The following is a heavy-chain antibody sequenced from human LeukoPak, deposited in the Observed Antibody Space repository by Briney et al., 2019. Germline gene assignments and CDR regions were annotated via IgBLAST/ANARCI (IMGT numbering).Heavy chain of an antibody. J-gene: IGHJ3*02. CDR1: GFTFSSYA. Sequence: GGSLRLSCAASGFTFSSYAMSWVRQAPGKGLEWVSAISGSGGSTYYADSVKGRFTISRDNSKNTLYLQMNSLRAEDTAVYYCARDRGHYYDSSGYYPDAFDIWGQGTMVTVSS. V-gene: IGHV3-23*01. CDR3: ARDRGHYYDSSGYYPDAFDI. D-gene: IGHD3-22*01. CDR2: ISGSGGST.